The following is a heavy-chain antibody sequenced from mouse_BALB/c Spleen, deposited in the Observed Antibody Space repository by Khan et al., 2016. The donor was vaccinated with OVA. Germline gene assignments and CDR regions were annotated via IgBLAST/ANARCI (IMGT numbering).Heavy chain of an antibody. V-gene: IGHV1-4*01. CDR1: GYTFTSYT. D-gene: IGHD2-14*01. CDR2: INPSNTYT. Sequence: QVQLKQSGAELARPGASVKMSCKASGYTFTSYTMHWVKQRPGQGLEWIGYINPSNTYTNYNQKFKDKATLTADKSSNTAYMQLSSLTSEDSAVYYCVRSGAYYRYDGYFDVGGAGTTVTVSS. J-gene: IGHJ1*01. CDR3: VRSGAYYRYDGYFDV.